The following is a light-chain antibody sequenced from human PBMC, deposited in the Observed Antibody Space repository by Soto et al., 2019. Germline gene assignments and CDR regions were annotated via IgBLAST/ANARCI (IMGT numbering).Light chain of an antibody. CDR1: TSNIGTNG. V-gene: IGLV1-44*01. CDR3: STWDGSLNSVV. Sequence: QSALTQPPSASGTPGQRVTISCSGGTSNIGTNGVNWYRQVPGTAPKLLICNYDARPSGVPERFSGSKSGTSASLAISGLQAEDEADYYCSTWDGSLNSVVFGGGTKVTVL. J-gene: IGLJ3*02. CDR2: NYD.